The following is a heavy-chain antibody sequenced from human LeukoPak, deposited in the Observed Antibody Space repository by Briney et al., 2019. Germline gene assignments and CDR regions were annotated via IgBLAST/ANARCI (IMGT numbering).Heavy chain of an antibody. J-gene: IGHJ4*02. CDR1: GGTFSSYA. D-gene: IGHD3-3*01. CDR2: INPNSGGT. Sequence: ASVKVSCKASGGTFSSYAISWVRQAPGQGLEWMGRINPNSGGTNYAQKFQGRVTMTRDTSISTAYMELSRLRSDDTAVYYCERSSRKYDFWSGYYSLFDYWGQGTLVTVSS. CDR3: ERSSRKYDFWSGYYSLFDY. V-gene: IGHV1-2*06.